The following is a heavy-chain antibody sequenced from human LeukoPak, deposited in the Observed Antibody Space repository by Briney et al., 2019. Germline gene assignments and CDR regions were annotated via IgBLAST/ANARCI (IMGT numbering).Heavy chain of an antibody. CDR3: ATTTTIASWFDP. J-gene: IGHJ5*02. CDR2: IYTSGST. Sequence: SETLSLTCSVSGGSISGYYWSWVRQPPGKGLEWIGYIYTSGSTNYNPSLKSRVTISVDTSKNQFSLKLSSVTAADTAGYYCATTTTIASWFDPWGQGTLVTVSS. V-gene: IGHV4-4*09. CDR1: GGSISGYY. D-gene: IGHD2-21*01.